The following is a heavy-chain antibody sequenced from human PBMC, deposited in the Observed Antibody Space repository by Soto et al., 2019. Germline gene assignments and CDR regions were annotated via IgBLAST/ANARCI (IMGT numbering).Heavy chain of an antibody. CDR3: ASDSPRTYYFDY. CDR2: IIPILGIA. V-gene: IGHV1-69*02. D-gene: IGHD3-22*01. J-gene: IGHJ4*02. Sequence: QVQLVQSGAEVKKPGSSVKVSCKASGGTFSSYTISWVRQAPGQGLEWMGRIIPILGIANYAQKFQGRVTITADKSTSTAYMELSSLRSEDTAVYYCASDSPRTYYFDYWGQGTLVTVSS. CDR1: GGTFSSYT.